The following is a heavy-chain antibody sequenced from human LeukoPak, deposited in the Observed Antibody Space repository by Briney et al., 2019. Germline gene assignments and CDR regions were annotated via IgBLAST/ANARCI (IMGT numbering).Heavy chain of an antibody. J-gene: IGHJ4*02. D-gene: IGHD6-13*01. CDR2: ISSSSSYI. Sequence: KPGGSLRLSCAASGFTFSSYSMNWVRQAPGKGLEWVSSISSSSSYIYYADSVKGRFTISRDNAKNSLYLQMNSLRAEDTAVYYCASKERKAAAANGSYWGQGTLVTVFS. V-gene: IGHV3-21*01. CDR3: ASKERKAAAANGSY. CDR1: GFTFSSYS.